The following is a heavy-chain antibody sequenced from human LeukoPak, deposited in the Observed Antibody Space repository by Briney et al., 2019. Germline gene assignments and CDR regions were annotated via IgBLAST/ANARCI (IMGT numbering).Heavy chain of an antibody. D-gene: IGHD1-7*01. J-gene: IGHJ4*02. CDR2: IIPIFGTA. V-gene: IGHV1-69*13. Sequence: SVKVSCKASGYTFTSYAISWVRQAPGQGLEWMGGIIPIFGTANYAQKFQGRVTITADESTSTAYMELSSLRSEDTAVYYCARRRRTTTLFDYWGQGTLVTVSS. CDR1: GYTFTSYA. CDR3: ARRRRTTTLFDY.